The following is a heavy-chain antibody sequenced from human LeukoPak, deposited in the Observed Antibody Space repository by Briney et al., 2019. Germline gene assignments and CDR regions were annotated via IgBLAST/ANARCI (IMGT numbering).Heavy chain of an antibody. J-gene: IGHJ5*02. D-gene: IGHD2-2*01. V-gene: IGHV3-21*01. CDR1: GFTFSSYS. CDR3: ARDLYPGFRKDIVVVPAYNFDP. CDR2: ISSSSSYI. Sequence: PGGSLRLSCAASGFTFSSYSMNWVRQAPGKGLEWVSSISSSSSYIYYADSVKGRFTISRDNAKNSLYLQMNSLRAEDTAVYYCARDLYPGFRKDIVVVPAYNFDPWGQGTLVTVSS.